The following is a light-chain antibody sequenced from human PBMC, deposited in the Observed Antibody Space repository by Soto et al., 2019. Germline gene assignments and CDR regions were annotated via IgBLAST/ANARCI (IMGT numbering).Light chain of an antibody. CDR2: AAS. V-gene: IGKV1-39*01. Sequence: DIQRTQSPSTLSASVGDRVTITCRASQSITNRLAWYQQKPGKAPKLLIYAASSLQSGVPSRFSGSGSGTDFTLTISSLQPEDFATYYCQQSYSTPQTFGQGTKVDIK. J-gene: IGKJ1*01. CDR1: QSITNR. CDR3: QQSYSTPQT.